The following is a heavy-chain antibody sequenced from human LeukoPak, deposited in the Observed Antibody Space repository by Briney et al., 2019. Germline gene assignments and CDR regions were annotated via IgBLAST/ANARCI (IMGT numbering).Heavy chain of an antibody. CDR2: ISGSGGST. Sequence: GGSLRLSCAASGFTFSSYSMNWVRQAPGKGLEWVSAISGSGGSTYYADSVKGRFTISRDNSKNTLYLQMNSLRAEDTAVYYCAKETSLPRGVFDYWGQGTLVTVSS. CDR3: AKETSLPRGVFDY. J-gene: IGHJ4*02. V-gene: IGHV3-23*01. D-gene: IGHD3-10*01. CDR1: GFTFSSYS.